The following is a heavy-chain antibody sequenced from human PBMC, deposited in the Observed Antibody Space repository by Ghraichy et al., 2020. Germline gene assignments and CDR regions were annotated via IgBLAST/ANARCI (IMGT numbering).Heavy chain of an antibody. D-gene: IGHD1-1*01. CDR2: IYYSGSSGST. V-gene: IGHV4-61*01. J-gene: IGHJ6*02. CDR3: ASPIGATGTDYYYYYDMDV. CDR1: GGSVSSGSYY. Sequence: SETLSLTCTVSGGSVSSGSYYWNWIRQPPGQGLEWIGYIYYSGSSGSTNFNPSLKSRVTISVDTSKNQFSLKLSSVTAADTAVYYCASPIGATGTDYYYYYDMDVWGQGTTVTVSS.